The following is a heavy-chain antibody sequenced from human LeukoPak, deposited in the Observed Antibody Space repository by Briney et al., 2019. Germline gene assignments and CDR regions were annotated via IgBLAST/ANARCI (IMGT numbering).Heavy chain of an antibody. Sequence: PGGSLRLSCAASGFTFSSYAMHRVRQAPGKGLEWVAVISYDGSNKYYADSVKGRFTISRDNSKNTLYLQMNSLRAEDTAVYYCARGPGDYGDYGRVFDYWGQGTLVTVSS. J-gene: IGHJ4*02. V-gene: IGHV3-30-3*01. CDR1: GFTFSSYA. CDR3: ARGPGDYGDYGRVFDY. D-gene: IGHD4-17*01. CDR2: ISYDGSNK.